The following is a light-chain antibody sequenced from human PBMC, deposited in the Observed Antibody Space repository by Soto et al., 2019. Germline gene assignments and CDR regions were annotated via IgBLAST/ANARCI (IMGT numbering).Light chain of an antibody. CDR3: QRSDSFPLLT. J-gene: IGKJ4*01. CDR1: QSIYKW. CDR2: STS. Sequence: DIQMTQSPSSVSASVGDRVTISCRASQSIYKWLAWYQQKPGKAPKLLIHSTSSLHDEVPSRFSGSGYWTDVTLTISRLQPEDFAPYYCQRSDSFPLLTFGGGTRVEI. V-gene: IGKV1-12*01.